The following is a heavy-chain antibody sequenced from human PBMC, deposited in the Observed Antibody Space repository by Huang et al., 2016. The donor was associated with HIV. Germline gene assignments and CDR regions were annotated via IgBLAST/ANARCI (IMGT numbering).Heavy chain of an antibody. V-gene: IGHV4-30-4*08. CDR1: GDSISRGGYL. CDR3: ARDRITQCNGGRCYSDWSDP. J-gene: IGHJ5*02. CDR2: IYYTVTT. D-gene: IGHD2-15*01. Sequence: QVQLQESGPGPVKPSQTLSLTCTVSGDSISRGGYLWSWIRQSPGKGLEWIGSIYYTVTTSYNPSRRRRVTMSVDTSKNQFSLRLTSVTAEDTAVYYCARDRITQCNGGRCYSDWSDPWGQGTLVIVSS.